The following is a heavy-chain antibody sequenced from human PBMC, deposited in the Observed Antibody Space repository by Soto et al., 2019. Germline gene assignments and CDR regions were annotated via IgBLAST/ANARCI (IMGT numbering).Heavy chain of an antibody. CDR1: GFTFSSYW. V-gene: IGHV3-74*01. Sequence: GSLRLSCAASGFTFSSYWMHWVRQAPGKGLVWVSRINSDGSSTSYADSVKGRFTISRDNAKNTLYLQMNSLRAEDTAVYYCARDHEDYVFWSGYYKTYYSYMAFWGKGTAVTVSS. D-gene: IGHD3-3*01. CDR2: INSDGSST. J-gene: IGHJ6*03. CDR3: ARDHEDYVFWSGYYKTYYSYMAF.